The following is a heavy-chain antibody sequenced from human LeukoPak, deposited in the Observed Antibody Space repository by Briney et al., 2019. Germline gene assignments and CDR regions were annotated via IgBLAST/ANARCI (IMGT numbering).Heavy chain of an antibody. CDR1: GSYW. V-gene: IGHV3-74*01. CDR2: INSDGSWT. Sequence: GGSLRLSCAASGSYWIHWVRQAPGKGLVWVSHINSDGSWTSYADSVKGRLTISKDNAKNTVYLQMNNLRAEDTAVYYCVSFYETYWGRGTLVTVSS. CDR3: VSFYETY. D-gene: IGHD2/OR15-2a*01. J-gene: IGHJ4*02.